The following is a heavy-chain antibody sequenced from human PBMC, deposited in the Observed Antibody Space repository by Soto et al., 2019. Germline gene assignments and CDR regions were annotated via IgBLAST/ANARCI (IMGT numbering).Heavy chain of an antibody. J-gene: IGHJ4*02. V-gene: IGHV4-34*01. D-gene: IGHD5-12*01. CDR3: ARGQEGVVATH. Sequence: QVQLQQWGAGLLKPSETLSLTCVVYGGSLSGYYWSWIRQPPGKGLEWIGEIKDGGLTNYSPSLKSXDTTSXXRPKNQFSLKLYSVTAADTAVYYCARGQEGVVATHWDQGSLVTVSS. CDR2: IKDGGLT. CDR1: GGSLSGYY.